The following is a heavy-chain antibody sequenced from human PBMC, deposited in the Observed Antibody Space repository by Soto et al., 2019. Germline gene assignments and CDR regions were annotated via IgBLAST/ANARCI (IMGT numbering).Heavy chain of an antibody. J-gene: IGHJ4*02. CDR2: IYYSGNT. Sequence: PSETLSLTCTVSGGSISSSDYYWSWIRQHPGKGLEWIGYIYYSGNTYYNPSLKSRLTISVDTSKNQFSLKLSSVTAADTAVYYCATHMVRGVMPYWGQGTLVTVSS. D-gene: IGHD3-10*01. V-gene: IGHV4-31*03. CDR1: GGSISSSDYY. CDR3: ATHMVRGVMPY.